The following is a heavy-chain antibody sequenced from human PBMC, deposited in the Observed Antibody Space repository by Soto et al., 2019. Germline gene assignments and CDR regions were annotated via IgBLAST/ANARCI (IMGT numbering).Heavy chain of an antibody. D-gene: IGHD2-15*01. CDR3: ARAMGYSYGGFYDY. CDR2: TFNRGST. V-gene: IGHV4-4*07. Sequence: VSLARSVSGVSVSRYYWYWIRQPAGKGLEWIGRTFNRGSTSYNPSLKSRVTVSLDTSRNQISLRLNSVAAADTAVYYCARAMGYSYGGFYDYWGQGTLVAVS. CDR1: GVSVSRYY. J-gene: IGHJ4*02.